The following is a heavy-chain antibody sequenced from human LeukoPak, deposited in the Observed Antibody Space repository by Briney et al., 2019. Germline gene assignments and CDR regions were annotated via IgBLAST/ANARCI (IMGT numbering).Heavy chain of an antibody. CDR3: ARESSVLRYFDWSVTLSGFDP. V-gene: IGHV4-39*07. D-gene: IGHD3-9*01. Sequence: PSETLSLTCTVSGGSISSSSYYWGWIRQPPGKGLEWIGSIYYSGSTYYNPSLKSRVTISVDTSKNQFSLKLSSVTAADTAVYYCARESSVLRYFDWSVTLSGFDPWGQGTLVTVSS. CDR2: IYYSGST. J-gene: IGHJ5*02. CDR1: GGSISSSSYY.